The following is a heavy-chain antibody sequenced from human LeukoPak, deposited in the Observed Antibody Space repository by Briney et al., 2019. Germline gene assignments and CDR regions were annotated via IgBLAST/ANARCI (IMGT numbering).Heavy chain of an antibody. V-gene: IGHV4-34*01. D-gene: IGHD6-13*01. J-gene: IGHJ4*02. CDR2: INHSGST. Sequence: SETLCLTCAVYGGSFSGYYWSWIRQPPGKGLEWIGEINHSGSTNYNPSLKSRVTISVDTSKNQFSLKLSSVTAADTAVYYCARGGRGTHSSSWYGGYYFDYWGQGTLVTVSS. CDR1: GGSFSGYY. CDR3: ARGGRGTHSSSWYGGYYFDY.